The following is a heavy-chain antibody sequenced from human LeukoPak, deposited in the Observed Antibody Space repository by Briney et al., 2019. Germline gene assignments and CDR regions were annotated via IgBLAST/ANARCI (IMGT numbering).Heavy chain of an antibody. V-gene: IGHV3-7*04. D-gene: IGHD3-10*01. CDR1: GFTFSSYW. CDR2: IKQDGREK. CDR3: ARERITMVRGVILDYFDY. Sequence: AGRSLRLSCAPSGFTFSSYWMSWVRQAPGKGRKWVAKIKQDGREKYYVDSVKGRFTISRDNAKNSLYLQMNSLRAEDTAVYYCARERITMVRGVILDYFDYWGQGTVVMVSS. J-gene: IGHJ4*02.